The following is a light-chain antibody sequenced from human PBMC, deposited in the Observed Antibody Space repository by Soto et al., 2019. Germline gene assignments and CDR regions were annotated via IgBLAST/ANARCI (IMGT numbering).Light chain of an antibody. CDR3: QQYSPYSSS. V-gene: IGKV1-5*03. CDR1: QSTTGW. J-gene: IGKJ2*03. Sequence: DIQMTQSPSTLSASIGDRVTITCRASQSTTGWLAWYQQKPGKAPKLLIYGTSSLETGVPSRLSGSGSGTEFTLTNTYLQPDALAQDYCQQYSPYSSSFGQGTKLEIK. CDR2: GTS.